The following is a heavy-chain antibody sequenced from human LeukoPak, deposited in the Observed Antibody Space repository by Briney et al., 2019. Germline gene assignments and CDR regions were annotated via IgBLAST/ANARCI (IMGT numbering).Heavy chain of an antibody. D-gene: IGHD5-24*01. J-gene: IGHJ3*02. CDR1: GATFISYA. CDR2: IIPIFGTA. CDR3: ARVGEMPTIIAAFDI. Sequence: SVKVSCKASGATFISYAMSWVRQAPGQGLEWMGGIIPIFGTANYAQKFQGRVTITADKSTSTAYMEVSSLRSEDTAVYYCARVGEMPTIIAAFDIWGQGTMVTVSS. V-gene: IGHV1-69*06.